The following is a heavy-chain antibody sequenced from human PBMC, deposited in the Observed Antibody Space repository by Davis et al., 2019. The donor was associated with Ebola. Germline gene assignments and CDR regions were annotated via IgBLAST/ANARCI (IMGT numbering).Heavy chain of an antibody. CDR3: ARDLTSYSSSSHY. Sequence: ASVKVSCKASGYTFTSYGISWVRQAPGQGLEWMGWISAYNGNTNYAQKLQGRVTMTRDTSTSTVYMELSSLRSDDTAVYYCARDLTSYSSSSHYWGQGTLVTVSS. V-gene: IGHV1-18*01. J-gene: IGHJ4*02. D-gene: IGHD6-6*01. CDR2: ISAYNGNT. CDR1: GYTFTSYG.